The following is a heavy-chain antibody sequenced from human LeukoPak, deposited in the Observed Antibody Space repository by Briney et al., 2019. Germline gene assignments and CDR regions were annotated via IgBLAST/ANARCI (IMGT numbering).Heavy chain of an antibody. CDR1: GFTFSDYI. D-gene: IGHD3-16*01. Sequence: PGGSLTLSCAASGFTFSDYILDRGRQAPGTDREWFGRIRRGANSYTTEYAASVKGRFTISRDDSKNSLYLHMNSLKTEDTAVYHCSRDGGEGGNSAFDIWGQGTMVTVSS. V-gene: IGHV3-72*01. CDR3: SRDGGEGGNSAFDI. CDR2: IRRGANSYTT. J-gene: IGHJ3*02.